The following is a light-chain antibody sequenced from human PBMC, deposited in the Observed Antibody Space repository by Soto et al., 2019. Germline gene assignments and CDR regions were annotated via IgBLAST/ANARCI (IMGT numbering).Light chain of an antibody. J-gene: IGKJ5*01. Sequence: VLTQSTVTLSLAPRERATLSCRASQFLSSYLAWYQQKPGQPPRLLIYDTSNRATGIPARFSGSRSGTDFTLTISSLEPEDFGVYFCHQSNKFGQGTRLEIK. CDR3: HQSNK. CDR2: DTS. CDR1: QFLSSY. V-gene: IGKV3-11*01.